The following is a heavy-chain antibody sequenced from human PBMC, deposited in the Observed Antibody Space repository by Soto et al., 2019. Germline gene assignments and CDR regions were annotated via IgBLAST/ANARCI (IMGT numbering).Heavy chain of an antibody. CDR2: IRSKTNTYIT. D-gene: IGHD3-22*01. J-gene: IGHJ6*02. V-gene: IGHV3-72*01. CDR1: GLTFSDSA. Sequence: PGGSLRLSCAASGLTFSDSAIHWVRQASGKGLEWVGRIRSKTNTYITEHAASVKGRFAISRDDSKNSLYLQMNSLKTEDTAVYYCTRDVGNYHSSGYPLGGMDVWGQGTTVTVSS. CDR3: TRDVGNYHSSGYPLGGMDV.